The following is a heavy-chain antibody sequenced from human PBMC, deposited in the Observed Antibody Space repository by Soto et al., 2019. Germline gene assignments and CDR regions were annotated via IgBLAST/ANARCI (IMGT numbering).Heavy chain of an antibody. CDR2: IYYSGST. V-gene: IGHV4-59*01. Sequence: PSETLSLTCTVSGGSISSYYWSWIRQPPGKGLEWIGYIYYSGSTNYNPSLKSRVTISVDTSKSQFSLKLSSVTAADTAVYYCARGYDFWSGYHGAFDIWGQGTMVTVSS. J-gene: IGHJ3*02. CDR1: GGSISSYY. D-gene: IGHD3-3*01. CDR3: ARGYDFWSGYHGAFDI.